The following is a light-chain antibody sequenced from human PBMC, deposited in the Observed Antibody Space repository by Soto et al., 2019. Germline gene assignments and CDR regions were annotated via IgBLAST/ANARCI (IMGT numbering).Light chain of an antibody. CDR3: SSYTTSSSYV. CDR1: SSDVGGYIY. V-gene: IGLV2-14*01. CDR2: DVT. Sequence: QSALTQPASVSGSPGQSITISCTGTSSDVGGYIYVSWYQQHPGKAPKLMIYDVTSRPSGVSYRFSGSKSGNTASLTISGLQAEDEADYYCSSYTTSSSYVFGTGTTLTVL. J-gene: IGLJ1*01.